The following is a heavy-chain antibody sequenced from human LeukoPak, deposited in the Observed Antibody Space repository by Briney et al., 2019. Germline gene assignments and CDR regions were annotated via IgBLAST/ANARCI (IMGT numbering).Heavy chain of an antibody. CDR3: ARFVPDH. Sequence: GGSLRLSCATSGFTFSTYWMTWVRQAPGKGLEWVANIKQDGSEKNYVDSVGGRFTISRDNAKSSLYLQMNSLRAEDTAVYYCARFVPDHWGQGTLVTVSS. CDR2: IKQDGSEK. CDR1: GFTFSTYW. V-gene: IGHV3-7*01. D-gene: IGHD3-16*01. J-gene: IGHJ5*02.